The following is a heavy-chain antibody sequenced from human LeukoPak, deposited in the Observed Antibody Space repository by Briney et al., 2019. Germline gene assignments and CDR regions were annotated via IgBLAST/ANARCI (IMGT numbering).Heavy chain of an antibody. CDR3: ARARNGTLKY. V-gene: IGHV3-30*01. Sequence: AGRTLTLICAASGFTFSHYAMHWVRQAPGKGLERVAVISYDGNHKYYDDPVKGRFTISRENSKNKLYVQMQSLRAADAAVYYFARARNGTLKYWGQGTLVTVCS. D-gene: IGHD1-26*01. CDR1: GFTFSHYA. J-gene: IGHJ4*02. CDR2: ISYDGNHK.